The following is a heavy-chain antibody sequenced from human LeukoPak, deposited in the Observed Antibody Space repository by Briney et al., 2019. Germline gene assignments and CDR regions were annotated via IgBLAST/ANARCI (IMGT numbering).Heavy chain of an antibody. CDR3: ARGDYYYDSTDLGAFDI. V-gene: IGHV4-39*01. Sequence: SETHSLTCIVSGGSISRSNYYWGRIRQSPGKGLEWIGSFYYSGNTYYNPSLKSRVTISVDTSKNQFSQKLSSVTAADTAVYYCARGDYYYDSTDLGAFDIWGRGTMVTVSS. CDR2: FYYSGNT. CDR1: GGSISRSNYY. J-gene: IGHJ3*02. D-gene: IGHD3-22*01.